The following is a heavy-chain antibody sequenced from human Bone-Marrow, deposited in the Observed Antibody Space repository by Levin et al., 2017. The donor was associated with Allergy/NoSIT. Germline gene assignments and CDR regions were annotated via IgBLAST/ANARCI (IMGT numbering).Heavy chain of an antibody. CDR1: GFTFSHYA. J-gene: IGHJ3*02. CDR2: IYYDGSNE. Sequence: PGGSLRLSCAASGFTFSHYALHWVRQAPDKGLEWVAVIYYDGSNEYYADSVKGRFTISRDDSKNTLYLHMNSLRTEDTAVYFCARDDGYSGDALDSQGGDPTKTRPRFAFDMWGQGTLVTVSS. V-gene: IGHV3-30*04. CDR3: ARDDGYSGDALDSQGGDPTKTRPRFAFDM. D-gene: IGHD5-12*01.